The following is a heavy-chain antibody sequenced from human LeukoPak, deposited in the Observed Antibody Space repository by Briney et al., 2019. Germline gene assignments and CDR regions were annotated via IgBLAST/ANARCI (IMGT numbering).Heavy chain of an antibody. Sequence: GGSLRLSCAASGFIFSNYWMTWVRQAPGKGLEWVAHIRQDGSERHYVDSVKDRFTISRDNAKNSLDLRMDSLRAEDTAVYCARDWGSTGYDLYDSWGQGTLVTVSS. J-gene: IGHJ4*02. CDR1: GFIFSNYW. V-gene: IGHV3-7*01. D-gene: IGHD5-12*01. CDR3: ARDWGSTGYDLYDS. CDR2: IRQDGSER.